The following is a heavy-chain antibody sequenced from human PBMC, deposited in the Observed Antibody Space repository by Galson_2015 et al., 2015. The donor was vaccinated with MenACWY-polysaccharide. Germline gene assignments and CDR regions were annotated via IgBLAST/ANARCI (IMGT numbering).Heavy chain of an antibody. V-gene: IGHV3-23*01. CDR1: GFTFSSYA. D-gene: IGHD6-19*01. Sequence: SLRLSCAASGFTFSSYAMTWVRQAPGKGLEWVSGISNSGGITYYVDSMKGRFTISRDNSKNTLYLQMNSLRAEDTAIYYCAKAKWGSGWYEDYWGQGTLVTVSS. CDR2: ISNSGGIT. CDR3: AKAKWGSGWYEDY. J-gene: IGHJ4*02.